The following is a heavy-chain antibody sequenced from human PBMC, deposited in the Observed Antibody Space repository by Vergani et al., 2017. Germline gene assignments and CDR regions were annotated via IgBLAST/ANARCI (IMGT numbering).Heavy chain of an antibody. CDR3: ARYGSGSRRPNDAFDI. CDR1: GGSFSGYY. V-gene: IGHV4-34*01. CDR2: INHSGST. Sequence: QVQLQQWGAGLLKPSETLSLTCAVYGGSFSGYYWSWIRQPPGKGLEWIGEINHSGSTNYNPSLKSRVTISVDTSKNQFSLKLSSVTAADTAVYYCARYGSGSRRPNDAFDIWGQGTMVTVSS. D-gene: IGHD3-10*01. J-gene: IGHJ3*02.